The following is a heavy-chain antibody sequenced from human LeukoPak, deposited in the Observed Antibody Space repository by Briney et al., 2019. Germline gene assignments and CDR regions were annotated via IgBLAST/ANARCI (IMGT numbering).Heavy chain of an antibody. D-gene: IGHD3-10*01. CDR3: ARDTYGSDY. J-gene: IGHJ4*02. CDR2: ITPTSGDT. Sequence: ASVKVSCKASGYTFSKHHMHWVRQAPGQGLEWMGKITPTSGDTMYAQKFQDRVTMTRDMSTSTVYMELSSLRSEDTAVYFCARDTYGSDYWGQGTRVTVSA. CDR1: GYTFSKHH. V-gene: IGHV1-46*01.